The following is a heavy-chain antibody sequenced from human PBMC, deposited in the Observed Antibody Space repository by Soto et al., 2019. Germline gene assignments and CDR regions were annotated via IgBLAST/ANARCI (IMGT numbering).Heavy chain of an antibody. CDR3: ASQYYYDSSGYPDY. V-gene: IGHV1-2*02. D-gene: IGHD3-22*01. J-gene: IGHJ4*02. CDR1: GYTFTGYY. Sequence: ASVKVSCKASGYTFTGYYMHWVRQAPGQGLEWMGWINPNSGGTNYAQKFQGRVTMTRDTSISTAYMELSRLRSDDTAVYYCASQYYYDSSGYPDYWGQGTRVTVSS. CDR2: INPNSGGT.